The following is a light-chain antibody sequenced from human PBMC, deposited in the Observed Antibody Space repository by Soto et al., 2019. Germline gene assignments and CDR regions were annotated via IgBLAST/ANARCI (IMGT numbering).Light chain of an antibody. CDR2: STS. CDR3: QQYGSSLIT. V-gene: IGKV3-20*01. J-gene: IGKJ5*01. Sequence: EIVLTQSPGTLSLSPGERATLYCRASLIVYSSSLAWNQQKPGQAPRLLIYSTSSRATGIPDRFSGSGFGTDFTLTISRLEPEDFAVYYCQQYGSSLITFGQGTRLEIK. CDR1: LIVYSSS.